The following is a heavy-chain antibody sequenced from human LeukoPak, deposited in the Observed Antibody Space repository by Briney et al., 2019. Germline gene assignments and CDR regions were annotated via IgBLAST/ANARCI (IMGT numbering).Heavy chain of an antibody. V-gene: IGHV1-18*01. CDR1: GYTFTNYG. J-gene: IGHJ4*02. D-gene: IGHD6-19*01. CDR2: ISAYNGNT. Sequence: ASVKVSCKASGYTFTNYGISWVRQAPGQGLEWMGWISAYNGNTNYAQKLQGRVTMTTDTSTSTAYMELRSLRSDDTAVYYCAISIAVAGSFDYWGQGTLVTVSS. CDR3: AISIAVAGSFDY.